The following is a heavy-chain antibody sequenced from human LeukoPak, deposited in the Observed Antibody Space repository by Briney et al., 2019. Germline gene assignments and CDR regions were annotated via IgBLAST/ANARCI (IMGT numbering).Heavy chain of an antibody. V-gene: IGHV1-2*02. D-gene: IGHD3-9*01. CDR2: INPNSGGT. CDR3: SRDFLTEGLVWHHFDY. CDR1: GYTFTVYY. Sequence: GASVKVSCKASGYTFTVYYMHWVRQAPGHGLEWMGWINPNSGGTNYAQNFQGRVAMTRDTSISTAYMELTSLRSDDTAVYYCSRDFLTEGLVWHHFDYWGQGTLVTVSS. J-gene: IGHJ4*02.